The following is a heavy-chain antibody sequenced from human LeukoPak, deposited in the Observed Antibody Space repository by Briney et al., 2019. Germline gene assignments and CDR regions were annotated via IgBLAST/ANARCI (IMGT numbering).Heavy chain of an antibody. CDR2: IRSNANSYAT. V-gene: IGHV3-73*01. D-gene: IGHD3-16*02. Sequence: GGSLRLSCAASGFTFSGSAMHWVRQASGKGLEWVGRIRSNANSYATAYAASVKGRVTISRDDSKNTAYLQMNSLKTEDTAVYYCTGSNTFGGGIVEDSDAFDIWGQGTMVTVSS. CDR3: TGSNTFGGGIVEDSDAFDI. J-gene: IGHJ3*02. CDR1: GFTFSGSA.